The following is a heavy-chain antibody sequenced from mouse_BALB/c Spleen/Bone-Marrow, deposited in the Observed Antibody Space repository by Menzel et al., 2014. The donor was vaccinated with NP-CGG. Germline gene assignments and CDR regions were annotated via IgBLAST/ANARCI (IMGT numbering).Heavy chain of an antibody. CDR3: ARERDLTLDY. V-gene: IGHV2-9*02. CDR1: GFSLTGYG. Sequence: VKLVESGPGLVSPSQSLSITCTVSGFSLTGYGVHWVRQPPGKGLEWLGVIWAGGSTDYNSALMSRLSINKDNSKSQVFLKMNSLQTDDTAMHYCARERDLTLDYWGQGTTLTVSS. CDR2: IWAGGST. D-gene: IGHD4-1*01. J-gene: IGHJ2*01.